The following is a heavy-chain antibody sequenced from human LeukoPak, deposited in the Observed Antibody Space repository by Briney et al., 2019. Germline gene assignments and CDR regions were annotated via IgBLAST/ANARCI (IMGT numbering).Heavy chain of an antibody. CDR2: IYTSGST. J-gene: IGHJ6*03. CDR3: ARDPPSGTSLDYYYYYYMDV. V-gene: IGHV4-61*02. D-gene: IGHD2-2*01. CDR1: GGSISSGSYY. Sequence: PSQTLSLTCTVSGGSISSGSYYWSWIRQPAGKGLEWIGRIYTSGSTNYNPSLKSRVTISVGTSKNQFSLKLSSVTAADTAVYYCARDPPSGTSLDYYYYYYMDVWGKGTTVTVSS.